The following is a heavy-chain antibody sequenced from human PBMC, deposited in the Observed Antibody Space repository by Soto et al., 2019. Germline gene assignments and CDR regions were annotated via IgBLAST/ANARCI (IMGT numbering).Heavy chain of an antibody. CDR2: ISSSSSYT. D-gene: IGHD3-3*01. J-gene: IGHJ6*02. Sequence: GSLRLSCAASGFTFSDYYMSWIRQAPGKGLEWVSYISSSSSYTNYADSVKGRFTISRDNAKNSLYLQMNSLRAEDTAVYYCARDRGWYYDFWSGYSGMDVWGQGTTVTVSS. V-gene: IGHV3-11*06. CDR3: ARDRGWYYDFWSGYSGMDV. CDR1: GFTFSDYY.